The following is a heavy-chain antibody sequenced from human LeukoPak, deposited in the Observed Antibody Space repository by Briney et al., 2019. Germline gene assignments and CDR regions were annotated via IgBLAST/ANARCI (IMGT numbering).Heavy chain of an antibody. CDR1: GFTLSTYG. J-gene: IGHJ4*02. Sequence: PGRSLRLSCAASGFTLSTYGMHWVRQAPGKGLEWVAVIWYDGSNKYYADSVKGRFTISRDNSKNTLYLQMNSLGAEDTSVYYCARGTGYSYGRPDYWGQGTLVTVSS. CDR2: IWYDGSNK. V-gene: IGHV3-33*01. D-gene: IGHD5-18*01. CDR3: ARGTGYSYGRPDY.